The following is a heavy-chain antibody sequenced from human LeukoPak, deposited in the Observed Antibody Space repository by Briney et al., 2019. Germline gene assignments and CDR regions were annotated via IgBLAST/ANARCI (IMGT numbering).Heavy chain of an antibody. CDR1: GLTFSSYA. V-gene: IGHV3-23*01. Sequence: GGSLRLSCAASGLTFSSYAMSWVRQAPGKGLEWVSAISGSGGSTYYADSVKGRFTISRDNSKNTLYLQMNSLRAEDTAVYYCAKDYYDSSGYYYVRGNWFDPWGQGTLVTVSS. CDR3: AKDYYDSSGYYYVRGNWFDP. D-gene: IGHD3-22*01. CDR2: ISGSGGST. J-gene: IGHJ5*02.